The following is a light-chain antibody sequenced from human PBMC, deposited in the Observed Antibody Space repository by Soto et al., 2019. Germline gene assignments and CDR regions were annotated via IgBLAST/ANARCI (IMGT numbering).Light chain of an antibody. CDR3: QQYNNWPRT. Sequence: EVVMTQSPATLSVSPGERATLFCRASQSISNNLAWYQQKPGQAPRLLIYGASTRATGIPARFSVSGSGTECTLTISSLRSENFAVYYCQQYNNWPRTFGQGTKVDVK. J-gene: IGKJ1*01. CDR2: GAS. V-gene: IGKV3-15*01. CDR1: QSISNN.